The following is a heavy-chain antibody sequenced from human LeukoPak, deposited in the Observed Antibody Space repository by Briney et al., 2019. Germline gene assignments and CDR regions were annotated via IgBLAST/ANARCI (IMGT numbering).Heavy chain of an antibody. J-gene: IGHJ4*02. CDR2: IYHSGST. CDR3: ARNDYYGSGSYLDY. D-gene: IGHD3-10*01. Sequence: SETLSLTCTVSGYSISSGYYWGWIRPPPGKGLGWIGSIYHSGSTYYNPSLKSRVTISVDTSKNQFSLKLSSVTAADTAVYYCARNDYYGSGSYLDYGGQGTLVTVSA. V-gene: IGHV4-38-2*02. CDR1: GYSISSGYY.